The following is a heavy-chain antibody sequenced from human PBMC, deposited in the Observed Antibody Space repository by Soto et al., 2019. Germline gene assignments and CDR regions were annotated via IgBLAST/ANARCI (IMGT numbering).Heavy chain of an antibody. V-gene: IGHV3-23*01. CDR3: AKDLDILTGYSYYFDY. CDR2: ISGSGGST. J-gene: IGHJ4*02. Sequence: GGSLRLSCAASGFTFSSYAMSWVRQAPGKGLEWVSAISGSGGSTYYADSVKGRFTISRDNSKNTLYLQMNSLRAEDTAVYYCAKDLDILTGYSYYFDYWGQGTLVTVSS. CDR1: GFTFSSYA. D-gene: IGHD3-9*01.